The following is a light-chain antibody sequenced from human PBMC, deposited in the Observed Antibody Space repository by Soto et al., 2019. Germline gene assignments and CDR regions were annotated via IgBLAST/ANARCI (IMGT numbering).Light chain of an antibody. CDR1: QSVSSN. CDR2: GAS. J-gene: IGKJ5*01. CDR3: QQYNNWPPIA. V-gene: IGKV3-15*01. Sequence: EIVMTQSPATLSVSPGERATLSCMASQSVSSNVAWYQQKPGQAPRLLIYGASTRATGIPARFSGSGSGTEFTLTISGLQSEDFAVYYCQQYNNWPPIAFGQGTRLEI.